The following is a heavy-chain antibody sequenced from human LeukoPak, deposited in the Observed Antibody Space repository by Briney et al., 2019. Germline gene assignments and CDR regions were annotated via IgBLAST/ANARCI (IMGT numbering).Heavy chain of an antibody. J-gene: IGHJ4*02. Sequence: PSETLSLTCTVSGGSISSSSYYWGWIRQPPGKGLEWIGSIYYSGSTYYNPSLKSRVTISVDTSKNQFSLKLSSVTAADTAVYYCARVGGYSGYDFFFGGRYPLLLDYWGQGTLVTVS. CDR3: ARVGGYSGYDFFFGGRYPLLLDY. CDR2: IYYSGST. CDR1: GGSISSSSYY. V-gene: IGHV4-39*01. D-gene: IGHD5-12*01.